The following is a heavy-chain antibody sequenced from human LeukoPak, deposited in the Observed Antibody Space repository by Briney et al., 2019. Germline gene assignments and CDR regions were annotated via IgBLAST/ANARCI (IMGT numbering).Heavy chain of an antibody. CDR1: GYTFTSYG. Sequence: GASVKVSCKASGYTFTSYGISWVRQAPGQGLEWMGWISAYNGNTNYAQKLQGRVTMTTDTSTSTAYMELRSLRSEDTAVYYCAREWFGELYYYGMDVWGQGTTVTVSS. CDR3: AREWFGELYYYGMDV. D-gene: IGHD3-10*01. V-gene: IGHV1-18*01. CDR2: ISAYNGNT. J-gene: IGHJ6*02.